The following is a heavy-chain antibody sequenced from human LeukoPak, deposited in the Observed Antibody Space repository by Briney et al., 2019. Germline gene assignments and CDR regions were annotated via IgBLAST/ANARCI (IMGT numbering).Heavy chain of an antibody. CDR3: ARGGDPAELGFDP. J-gene: IGHJ5*02. CDR2: INPNSGGT. CDR1: GYTFTGYY. Sequence: GASVKVSCKASGYTFTGYYMHWVRQAPGQGLEWTGWINPNSGGTNYAQKFQGWVTMTRDTSISTAYMELSRLRSDDTAVYYCARGGDPAELGFDPWGQGTLVTVSS. D-gene: IGHD1-1*01. V-gene: IGHV1-2*04.